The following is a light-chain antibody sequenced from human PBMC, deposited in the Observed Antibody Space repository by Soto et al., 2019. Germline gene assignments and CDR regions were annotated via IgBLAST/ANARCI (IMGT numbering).Light chain of an antibody. CDR1: SSDVGGYNY. CDR2: EVS. V-gene: IGLV2-14*01. J-gene: IGLJ1*01. Sequence: ALTQPASVSGSPGQSITISCTGTSSDVGGYNYVPWYQQHPGKAPKLMIYEVSDRPSGVSNRFSGSKSGNTASLTISGLQAEDEADYYCSSYTITSTYVFGTGTKVTVL. CDR3: SSYTITSTYV.